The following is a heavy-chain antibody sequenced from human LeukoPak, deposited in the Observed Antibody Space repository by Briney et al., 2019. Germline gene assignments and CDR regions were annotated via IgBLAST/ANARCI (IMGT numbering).Heavy chain of an antibody. Sequence: SETLSLTCTVSGGSISSYYWSWIRQSAGKGLEWIGRIYTSGNISYNPSLKSRVTMSVDTSKNQFSLKVSSVTAADTAVYYCARAEALKFRDFDYWGQGTLVTVSS. CDR2: IYTSGNI. CDR1: GGSISSYY. V-gene: IGHV4-4*07. J-gene: IGHJ4*02. CDR3: ARAEALKFRDFDY.